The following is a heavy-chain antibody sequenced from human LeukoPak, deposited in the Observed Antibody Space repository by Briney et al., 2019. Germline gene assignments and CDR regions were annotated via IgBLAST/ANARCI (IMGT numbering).Heavy chain of an antibody. J-gene: IGHJ4*02. V-gene: IGHV3-74*01. D-gene: IGHD3-10*01. CDR3: VNYNPAGY. CDR1: GFTFSPYW. Sequence: GGSLRLSCAVSGFTFSPYWMHWVRQVPGKGLVWVSHIDGGGSRTYYADSVKGRFTISRDNAKNTLYLQMNSLKVEDTAVYYCVNYNPAGYWGQGTLVTVSS. CDR2: IDGGGSRT.